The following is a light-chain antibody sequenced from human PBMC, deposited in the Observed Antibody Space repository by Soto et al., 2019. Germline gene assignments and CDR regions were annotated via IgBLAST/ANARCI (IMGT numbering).Light chain of an antibody. V-gene: IGLV2-14*03. Sequence: QSVLTQPASVSGSPGQSITISCTGSSSDIGIYDHVAWYQQFPGKSPKLIIYAVSDRPSGVSDRFSGSKSGISASLTISGLQTEDEADYYCISYTDRQSYLFGTGTKVTVL. CDR3: ISYTDRQSYL. CDR1: SSDIGIYDH. J-gene: IGLJ1*01. CDR2: AVS.